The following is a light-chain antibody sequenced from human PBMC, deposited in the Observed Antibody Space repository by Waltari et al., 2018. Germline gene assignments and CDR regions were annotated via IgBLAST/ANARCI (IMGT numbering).Light chain of an antibody. CDR1: QSISTW. V-gene: IGKV1-5*03. CDR2: KAS. Sequence: DIQMTQSPSTLSASVGDRVTITCRASQSISTWLAWYQQKPGKAPKVLIYKASSLESGVPSRFSGSGSGTEVTLTISSLQPDDFATYYCQHYNSYWAFGQGTKVEIK. CDR3: QHYNSYWA. J-gene: IGKJ1*01.